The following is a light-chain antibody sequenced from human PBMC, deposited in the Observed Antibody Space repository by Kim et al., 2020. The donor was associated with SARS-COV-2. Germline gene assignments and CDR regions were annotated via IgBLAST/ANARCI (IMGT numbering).Light chain of an antibody. CDR2: DAS. CDR3: HHYNNWPPET. J-gene: IGKJ2*01. V-gene: IGKV3-15*01. CDR1: QSVSGN. Sequence: IVMTQSPATLSVSPGERATLSCRASQSVSGNLAWYQQKPGQAPRLLIYDASTRATGIPARFSGSGSGTDFTLTISSLQSEDFAVYYCHHYNNWPPETFGQETKLEI.